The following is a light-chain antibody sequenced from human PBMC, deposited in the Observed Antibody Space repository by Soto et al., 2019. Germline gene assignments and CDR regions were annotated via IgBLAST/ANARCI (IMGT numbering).Light chain of an antibody. CDR3: QQYCGTSWT. J-gene: IGKJ1*01. V-gene: IGKV3-20*01. CDR1: QSVRSYF. Sequence: ESVLTKTQATSSLPPGKGSTLYYRATQSVRSYFFAWSQQKPGLAPRLLIYGASTRATGITDRFSGSWSWTDFTLTISRLEPEDFAVYYCQQYCGTSWTFCQGTKVDIK. CDR2: GAS.